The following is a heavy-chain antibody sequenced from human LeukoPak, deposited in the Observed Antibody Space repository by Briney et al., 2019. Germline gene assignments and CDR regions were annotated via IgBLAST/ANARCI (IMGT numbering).Heavy chain of an antibody. Sequence: PGESLRLSCAASGFTFSTSWMSWVRQAPGKGLEWVANIKHDGSEKNFVDSVKGRFTISRDNANNSLFLQINNVRDEGTATYYCAREGQYDFWSGLKWFDPWGRGTPVIVSS. D-gene: IGHD3-3*01. CDR1: GFTFSTSW. V-gene: IGHV3-7*01. CDR2: IKHDGSEK. CDR3: AREGQYDFWSGLKWFDP. J-gene: IGHJ5*02.